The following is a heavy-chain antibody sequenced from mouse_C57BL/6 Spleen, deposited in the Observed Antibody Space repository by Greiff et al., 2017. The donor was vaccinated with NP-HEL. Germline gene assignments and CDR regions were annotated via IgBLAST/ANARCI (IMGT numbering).Heavy chain of an antibody. Sequence: VQLQQPGAELVKPGASVKLSCKASGYTFTSYWMHWVKQRPGRGLEWIGRIDPNSGGTKYNEKFKSKATLTVDKPSSTDYMKLSSLTSEDSAVYYCAREELLRYRYWYYDVWGTGTTVTVAS. CDR1: GYTFTSYW. CDR3: AREELLRYRYWYYDV. J-gene: IGHJ1*03. V-gene: IGHV1-72*01. D-gene: IGHD1-1*01. CDR2: IDPNSGGT.